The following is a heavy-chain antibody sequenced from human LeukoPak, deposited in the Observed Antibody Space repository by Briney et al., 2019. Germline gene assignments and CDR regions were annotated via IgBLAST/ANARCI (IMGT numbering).Heavy chain of an antibody. CDR2: IYYSGST. Sequence: PSETLSLTCTVSGGSISSYYWSWIRQPPGKGLEWIGYIYYSGSTYYNPSLKSRVTVSVDTSKNQFSLKLSSVTAADTAVYYCAREWIQYAFDIWGPGKMVTVSS. D-gene: IGHD5-18*01. CDR3: AREWIQYAFDI. V-gene: IGHV4-59*12. J-gene: IGHJ3*02. CDR1: GGSISSYY.